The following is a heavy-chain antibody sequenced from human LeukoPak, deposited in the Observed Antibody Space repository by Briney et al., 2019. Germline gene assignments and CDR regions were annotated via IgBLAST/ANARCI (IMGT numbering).Heavy chain of an antibody. D-gene: IGHD3-3*01. V-gene: IGHV4-59*01. J-gene: IGHJ3*02. Sequence: SETLSLTCTVSGGSISNYYWSWIRQPPGKGLEWIGYIFYSGSTNYNPALKSRVTISVDTSKNQFSLKLTSVTAADTAIYYCARDWGVVIRGTDAFDIWGQGTMVTVSS. CDR3: ARDWGVVIRGTDAFDI. CDR2: IFYSGST. CDR1: GGSISNYY.